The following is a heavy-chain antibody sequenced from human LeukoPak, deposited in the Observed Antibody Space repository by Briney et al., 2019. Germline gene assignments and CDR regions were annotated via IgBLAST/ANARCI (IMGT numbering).Heavy chain of an antibody. V-gene: IGHV4-61*02. CDR1: GGSISSGSYY. Sequence: PSETLSLTCTVSGGSISSGSYYWSWIRQPAGKGLEWIGRIYTSGSTNYNPSLKSRVTISVDTSKNQFSLKLSSVTAADTAVYYCARGSRGEYQLLPFDYWGQGTLITVSS. CDR3: ARGSRGEYQLLPFDY. J-gene: IGHJ4*02. CDR2: IYTSGST. D-gene: IGHD2-2*01.